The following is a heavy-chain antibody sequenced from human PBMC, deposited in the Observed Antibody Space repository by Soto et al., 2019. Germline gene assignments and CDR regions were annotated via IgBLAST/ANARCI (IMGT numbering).Heavy chain of an antibody. J-gene: IGHJ4*02. D-gene: IGHD1-7*01. Sequence: EVQLAESGGGMVQPGGSRRLSWVASGFTFSGYDMHWVRQAPGKGLEYVSSISSNGGTTYYENSVKGRFTISRDNSKNTLYLQMGSLRAEDMAVYYCVRRVSGNYDYWGQGTLVTVSS. V-gene: IGHV3-64*01. CDR2: ISSNGGTT. CDR1: GFTFSGYD. CDR3: VRRVSGNYDY.